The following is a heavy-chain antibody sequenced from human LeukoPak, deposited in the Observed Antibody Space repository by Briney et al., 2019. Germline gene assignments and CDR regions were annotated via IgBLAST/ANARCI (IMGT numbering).Heavy chain of an antibody. CDR1: RFTFGDYA. Sequence: GGSLRLCCAASRFTFGDYAMCWVRQAPGKGLEWVAFIRSKAYGGTTEYAASVKGRFTISRDDSKSIAYLQMNSLKTEDTAVYYCTRGVSVTTILIDYWGQGTLVTVSS. CDR2: IRSKAYGGTT. V-gene: IGHV3-49*04. D-gene: IGHD5-12*01. CDR3: TRGVSVTTILIDY. J-gene: IGHJ4*02.